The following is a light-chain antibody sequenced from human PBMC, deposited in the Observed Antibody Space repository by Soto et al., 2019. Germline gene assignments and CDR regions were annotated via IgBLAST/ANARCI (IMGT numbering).Light chain of an antibody. J-gene: IGKJ1*01. Sequence: DIQMTQSPSTLSASVGDRVTITCRASQSISSWLAWYQQKPGKAPNLLIYKASSLESGVSSRFSGSGSGTEFTLTISSLQPDDFATYYCQEYNTYSRTFGQGTKVDI. CDR2: KAS. CDR3: QEYNTYSRT. V-gene: IGKV1-5*03. CDR1: QSISSW.